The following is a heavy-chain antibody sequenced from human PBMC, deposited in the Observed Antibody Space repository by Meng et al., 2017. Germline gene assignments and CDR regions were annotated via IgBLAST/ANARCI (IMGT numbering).Heavy chain of an antibody. D-gene: IGHD2/OR15-2a*01. CDR1: VGAFSGYY. Sequence: VQLHRSCAGRLEPSETLSLTGSGEVGAFSGYYWSWIRQPPGKGLEWIGEINHSGSTNYNPALKSRVTISVDTSKNQFSLKLSSVTAADTAVYYCARVGSFLRDYWGQGTLVTVSS. CDR2: INHSGST. J-gene: IGHJ4*02. CDR3: ARVGSFLRDY. V-gene: IGHV4-34*01.